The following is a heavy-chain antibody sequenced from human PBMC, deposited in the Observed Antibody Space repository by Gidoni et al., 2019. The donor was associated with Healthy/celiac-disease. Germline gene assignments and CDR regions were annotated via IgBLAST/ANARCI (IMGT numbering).Heavy chain of an antibody. CDR1: GFTFDYYD. V-gene: IGHV3-9*01. D-gene: IGHD5-18*01. J-gene: IGHJ3*02. CDR3: AKDTGRYSYGYGDAFDI. Sequence: EVQLVESGGGLVQPGRSLRLSGAASGFTFDYYDMPWVRQAPGEGLEWVSGISWNSGSIGYADSVKGRFTISRDNAKNSLYLQMNSLRAEDTALYYCAKDTGRYSYGYGDAFDIWGQGTMVTVSS. CDR2: ISWNSGSI.